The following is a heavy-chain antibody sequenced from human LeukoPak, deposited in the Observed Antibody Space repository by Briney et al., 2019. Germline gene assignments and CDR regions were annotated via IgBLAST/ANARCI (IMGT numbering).Heavy chain of an antibody. V-gene: IGHV1-69*13. CDR2: IIPIFGTA. CDR1: GYTFTSYA. D-gene: IGHD4-11*01. CDR3: ARDLYFMTTVAYYYYYGMDV. J-gene: IGHJ6*02. Sequence: ASVKVSCKASGYTFTSYAISWVRQAPGQGLEWMGGIIPIFGTANYAQKFQGRVTITADESTSTAYMELSSLRSEDTAVYYCARDLYFMTTVAYYYYYGMDVWGQGTTVTVSS.